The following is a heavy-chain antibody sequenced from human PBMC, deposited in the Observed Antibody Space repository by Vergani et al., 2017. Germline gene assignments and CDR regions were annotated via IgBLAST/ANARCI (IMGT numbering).Heavy chain of an antibody. Sequence: EVQLLESGGGLVQPGGSLRLSCAASGFTFSSYAMSWVRQAPGKGLEWVSAISGSGGSTYYADSVKGRFTISSDNSKNTLYLQMNSLRAEDTAVYYCAKDIRMSVAAFDIWGQGSMVTVSS. CDR2: ISGSGGST. CDR3: AKDIRMSVAAFDI. V-gene: IGHV3-23*01. D-gene: IGHD3-16*01. J-gene: IGHJ3*02. CDR1: GFTFSSYA.